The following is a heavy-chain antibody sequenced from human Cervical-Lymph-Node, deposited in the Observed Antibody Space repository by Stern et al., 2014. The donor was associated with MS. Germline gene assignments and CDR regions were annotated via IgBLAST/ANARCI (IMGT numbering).Heavy chain of an antibody. CDR1: GDSISNYNW. CDR2: FYHPGSA. D-gene: IGHD2-2*01. J-gene: IGHJ4*02. CDR3: ARDQGFQLMNS. V-gene: IGHV4-4*02. Sequence: QLQLQESGPGLVRPSGTLSLTCAVSGDSISNYNWWSWVRMPPGDGLEWIGEFYHPGSANYDPSLKSRVPISVDKSKNQFSLRLTSMTAADTAVYYCARDQGFQLMNSWGQGTLVIVSS.